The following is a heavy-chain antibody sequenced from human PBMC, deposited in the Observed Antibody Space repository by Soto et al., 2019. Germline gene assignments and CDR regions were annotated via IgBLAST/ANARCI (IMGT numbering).Heavy chain of an antibody. V-gene: IGHV4-34*01. CDR3: ASLGIAAAGTDY. D-gene: IGHD6-13*01. CDR2: INHSGST. J-gene: IGHJ4*02. CDR1: GGSFSGYY. Sequence: SETLSLTCAVYGGSFSGYYWSWIRQPPGKGLEWIGEINHSGSTNYNPSLKSRVTISVDTSKNQFSLKLSSVTAADTAVYYCASLGIAAAGTDYWGQGTLVTVS.